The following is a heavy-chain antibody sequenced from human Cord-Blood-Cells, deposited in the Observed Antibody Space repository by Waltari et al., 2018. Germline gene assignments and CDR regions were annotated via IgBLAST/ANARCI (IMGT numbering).Heavy chain of an antibody. CDR2: IKQDGSEK. CDR3: ARADLDAFDI. CDR1: GFPFSSYW. J-gene: IGHJ3*02. V-gene: IGHV3-7*01. Sequence: EVQLVESGGGLVQPGGSLRLSCAAPGFPFSSYWMSWVRQAPGKGLEWVANIKQDGSEKYYVDSVKGRFTISRDNAKNSLYLQMNSLRAEDTAVYYCARADLDAFDIWGQGTMVTVSS.